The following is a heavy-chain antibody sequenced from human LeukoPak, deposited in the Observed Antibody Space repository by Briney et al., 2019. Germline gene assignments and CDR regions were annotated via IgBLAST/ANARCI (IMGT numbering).Heavy chain of an antibody. V-gene: IGHV1-18*01. D-gene: IGHD3-3*01. CDR1: GYTFTSYG. CDR2: ISAYNGNT. Sequence: GASVKVSCKASGYTFTSYGISWVRQAPGQGLEWMGWISAYNGNTNYAQKLQGRVTMTTDTSTSTAYMELRSLRSDDTAVYYCAGEGTLLRFLEWYPIDYWGQGTLVTVS. CDR3: AGEGTLLRFLEWYPIDY. J-gene: IGHJ4*02.